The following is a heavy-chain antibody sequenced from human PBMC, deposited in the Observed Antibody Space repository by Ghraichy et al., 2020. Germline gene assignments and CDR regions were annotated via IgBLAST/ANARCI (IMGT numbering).Heavy chain of an antibody. CDR1: GYNFTSYG. CDR3: ARDPLIAVAGTWYYYYGMDV. J-gene: IGHJ6*02. Sequence: ASVKVSCKASGYNFTSYGISWVRQAPGQGLEWMGWISAYNGNTNYAQKLQGRVTMTTDTSTSTAYMELRSLRSDDTAVYYCARDPLIAVAGTWYYYYGMDVWGQGITFTVSS. D-gene: IGHD6-19*01. V-gene: IGHV1-18*01. CDR2: ISAYNGNT.